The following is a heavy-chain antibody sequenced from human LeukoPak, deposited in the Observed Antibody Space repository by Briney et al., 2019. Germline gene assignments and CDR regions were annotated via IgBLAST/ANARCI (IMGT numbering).Heavy chain of an antibody. J-gene: IGHJ4*02. CDR3: ARDDRRRYCSSTSCHVFDY. CDR2: INPSGGST. CDR1: GYTFTGYY. Sequence: GASVKVSCKASGYTFTGYYMHWVRQAPGQGLEWMGIINPSGGSTSYAQKFQGRVTMTRDTSTSTVYMELSSLRSEDTAVHYCARDDRRRYCSSTSCHVFDYWGQGTLVAVSS. V-gene: IGHV1-46*03. D-gene: IGHD2-2*01.